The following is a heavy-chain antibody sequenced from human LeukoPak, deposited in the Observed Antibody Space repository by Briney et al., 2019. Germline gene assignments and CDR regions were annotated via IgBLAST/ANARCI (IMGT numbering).Heavy chain of an antibody. CDR2: ISSSSSYI. Sequence: PGGSLRLSCAASGFTFSSYGMHWVRQAPGKGLEWVSSISSSSSYIYYADSVKGRFTISRDNDKNSLYLQMNSLRAEDTAVYYCARGIAVAGTNTFDYWGQGTLVTVSS. V-gene: IGHV3-21*01. CDR1: GFTFSSYG. D-gene: IGHD6-19*01. J-gene: IGHJ4*02. CDR3: ARGIAVAGTNTFDY.